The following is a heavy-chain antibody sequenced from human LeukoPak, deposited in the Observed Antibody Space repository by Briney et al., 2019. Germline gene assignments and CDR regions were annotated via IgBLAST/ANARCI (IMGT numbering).Heavy chain of an antibody. Sequence: PSQTLSLTCTVSGGSISSGDYYWSWIRQPPGKGLEWYGYIDYSGITYYNPSLKSRVTISVDTSKNQFSLKLSSVTAADTAVYYCARETDSYGMDVWGQGTTVTVSS. CDR2: IDYSGIT. V-gene: IGHV4-30-4*01. CDR3: ARETDSYGMDV. J-gene: IGHJ6*02. CDR1: GGSISSGDYY.